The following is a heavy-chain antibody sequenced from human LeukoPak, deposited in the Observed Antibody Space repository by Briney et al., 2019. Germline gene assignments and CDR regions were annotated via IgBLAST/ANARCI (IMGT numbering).Heavy chain of an antibody. Sequence: GESLKISCKGSGYSFTSYGISWVRQAPGQGLEWMGWINPNSGGTNYAQKFQGRVTMTRDTSISTAYLELSRLRSDDTAVYCCARDALWWLPIYYYSYMDVGGKGTTVTIS. CDR1: GYSFTSYG. V-gene: IGHV1-2*02. J-gene: IGHJ6*03. CDR3: ARDALWWLPIYYYSYMDV. D-gene: IGHD5-12*01. CDR2: INPNSGGT.